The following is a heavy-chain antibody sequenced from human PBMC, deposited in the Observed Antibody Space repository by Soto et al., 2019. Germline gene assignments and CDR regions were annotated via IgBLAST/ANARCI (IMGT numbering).Heavy chain of an antibody. D-gene: IGHD4-17*01. J-gene: IGHJ3*02. CDR1: GGTFSSYT. V-gene: IGHV1-69*08. Sequence: QVQLVQSGAEVKKPGSSVKVSCKASGGTFSSYTISWVRQAPGQGLEWMGRIIPILGIANYAQKFQGSVTITADKSTSTAYMELSSLRSEDTAVYYCARDKTTVTRDAFDIWGQGTMVTVSS. CDR3: ARDKTTVTRDAFDI. CDR2: IIPILGIA.